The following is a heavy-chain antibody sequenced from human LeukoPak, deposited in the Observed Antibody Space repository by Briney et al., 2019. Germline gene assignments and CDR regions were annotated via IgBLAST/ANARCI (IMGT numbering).Heavy chain of an antibody. V-gene: IGHV1-3*01. Sequence: GASVKVSCKASGYTFTSYAVHWVRQAPGQRLEWMGWINAGNGNTQYSQKFQGRVTITRDTSANTAYMELSRLRSDDTAVYYCARGLPRIAVAGNNWFDPWGQGTLVTVSS. J-gene: IGHJ5*02. CDR1: GYTFTSYA. D-gene: IGHD6-19*01. CDR3: ARGLPRIAVAGNNWFDP. CDR2: INAGNGNT.